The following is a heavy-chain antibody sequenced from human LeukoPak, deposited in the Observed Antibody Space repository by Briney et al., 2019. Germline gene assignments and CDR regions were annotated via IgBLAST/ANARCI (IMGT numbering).Heavy chain of an antibody. CDR2: IYTSGST. J-gene: IGHJ3*02. CDR1: GGSISSYY. CDR3: ARETANGYDAFDI. V-gene: IGHV4-4*07. Sequence: SGTLSLTLIVSGGSISSYYWSWIRPPAGKGLAWIGRIYTSGSTNYNPSLKSRVTMSVDTSKNQFSLKLSSVTAADTAVYYCARETANGYDAFDIWGQGTMVTVSS. D-gene: IGHD6-25*01.